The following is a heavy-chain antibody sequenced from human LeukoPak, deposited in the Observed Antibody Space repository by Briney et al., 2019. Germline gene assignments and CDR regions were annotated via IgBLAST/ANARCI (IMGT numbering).Heavy chain of an antibody. CDR2: VSHSGST. Sequence: PSETLSLTCPVSGGSISSDAYYWRWLRQPPEKGLAWVGYVSHSGSTYFNPSLKSRLTMSVDRSKNQFSLRLSSVTAADTAVYYCARGRGGDFWSGPLDAFDIWGQGTMVTVSS. D-gene: IGHD3-3*01. V-gene: IGHV4-30-2*01. CDR3: ARGRGGDFWSGPLDAFDI. CDR1: GGSISSDAYY. J-gene: IGHJ3*02.